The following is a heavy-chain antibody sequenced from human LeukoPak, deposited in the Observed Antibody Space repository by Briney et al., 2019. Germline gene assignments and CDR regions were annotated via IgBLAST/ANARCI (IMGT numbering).Heavy chain of an antibody. D-gene: IGHD4-17*01. CDR3: DRGVTTAIPTNWYFDL. CDR1: VGSISSGCYS. Sequence: SETLSLTCAVSVGSISSGCYSWSWIRQPPGKGLEWIGDIYHSGSTYSNPSLKSRVTISVDRSKNQFSLKLSSVTDADTAVYYCDRGVTTAIPTNWYFDLWGRGTLVTVSS. CDR2: IYHSGST. J-gene: IGHJ2*01. V-gene: IGHV4-30-2*01.